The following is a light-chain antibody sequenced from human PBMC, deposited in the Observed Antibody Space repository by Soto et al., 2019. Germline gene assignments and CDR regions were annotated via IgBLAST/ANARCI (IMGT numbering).Light chain of an antibody. CDR2: DAS. J-gene: IGKJ2*01. Sequence: DIQMTQSPSTLSASVGDRVTITCRASQSIGRWLAWYQQKPGKAPKLLIYDASSLESGVPSRFSGSGYGTEFTPTISSLQPDDFATYYCQQFNRYLYTFGQGTKLEIK. CDR3: QQFNRYLYT. V-gene: IGKV1-5*01. CDR1: QSIGRW.